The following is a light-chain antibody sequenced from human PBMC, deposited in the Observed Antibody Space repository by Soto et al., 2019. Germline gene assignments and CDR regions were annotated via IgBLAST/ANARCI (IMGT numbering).Light chain of an antibody. Sequence: QSVLTQPPSASGSPGQSVTISCTGTSSDVGGYHYVSWYQQYPGKAPKLLIYEVNKRPSGVPDRFFGFKSGNTASLTVSGLQAEDEGDYYCSSYTGSGAVFGGGTKLTVL. J-gene: IGLJ2*01. V-gene: IGLV2-8*01. CDR1: SSDVGGYHY. CDR2: EVN. CDR3: SSYTGSGAV.